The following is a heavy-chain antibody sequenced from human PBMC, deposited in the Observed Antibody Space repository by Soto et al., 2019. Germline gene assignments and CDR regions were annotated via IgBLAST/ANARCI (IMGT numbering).Heavy chain of an antibody. V-gene: IGHV3-66*01. J-gene: IGHJ4*02. CDR3: ARDPWATDY. CDR1: GFTVSTKY. Sequence: GGSLRPSCAASGFTVSTKYMSWVRQAPGKGLEWVSVIYSGGSTFYADSVRGRFTISRDNSKNTVNLQMNSLRAEDTAVYYCARDPWATDYWGQGTLVTVSS. CDR2: IYSGGST. D-gene: IGHD3-16*01.